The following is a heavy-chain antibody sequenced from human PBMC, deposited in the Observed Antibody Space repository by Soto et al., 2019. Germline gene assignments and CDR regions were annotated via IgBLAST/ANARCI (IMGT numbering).Heavy chain of an antibody. Sequence: PGGSLRVSCAVSGFSVRDTHMSWVRQPPGKGLEWVSVMYFGGTSYYRDSVKGRFTISRDKSKNTVDLEMNRMRAEDMGIYYCVRDLWGGNPEWGLGIPVTVSS. D-gene: IGHD2-15*01. CDR3: VRDLWGGNPE. CDR2: MYFGGTS. CDR1: GFSVRDTH. V-gene: IGHV3-53*01. J-gene: IGHJ4*02.